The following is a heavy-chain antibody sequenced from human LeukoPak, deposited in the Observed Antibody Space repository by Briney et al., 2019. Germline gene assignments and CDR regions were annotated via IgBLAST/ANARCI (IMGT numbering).Heavy chain of an antibody. D-gene: IGHD3-10*01. CDR2: IYHSGST. CDR1: GYSISSGYY. V-gene: IGHV4-38-2*02. Sequence: SETLSLTCTVSGYSISSGYYWGWIRQPPGKGLEWIGSIYHSGSTYYNPSLKSRVTISVDTSKHQFSLKLSSVTAADTAVYYCARVHPARLLWFGELFDYWGQGTLVTVSS. CDR3: ARVHPARLLWFGELFDY. J-gene: IGHJ4*02.